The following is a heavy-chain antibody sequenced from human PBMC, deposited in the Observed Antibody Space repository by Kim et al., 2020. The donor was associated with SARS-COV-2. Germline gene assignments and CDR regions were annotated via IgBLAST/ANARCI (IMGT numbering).Heavy chain of an antibody. D-gene: IGHD1-26*01. V-gene: IGHV3-21*01. J-gene: IGHJ3*02. Sequence: ADSVKGRFTISRDNAKNSLYLQMNSLRAEDTAVYYCARGWELPPLDDFDIWGQGTMVTVSS. CDR3: ARGWELPPLDDFDI.